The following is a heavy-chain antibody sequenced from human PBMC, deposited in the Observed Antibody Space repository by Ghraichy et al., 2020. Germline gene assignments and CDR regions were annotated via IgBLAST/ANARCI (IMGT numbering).Heavy chain of an antibody. Sequence: SETLSLTCTVSGGSISSSSYYWDWIRQPPGKGLDWIGNIYYSGSTYYNPSLKSRVTISVDTSENQFSLNLNSVTAADTAVYYCARLTPPTNYVFWSGYYDYWGQGTLFTVSS. CDR1: GGSISSSSYY. CDR3: ARLTPPTNYVFWSGYYDY. J-gene: IGHJ4*02. D-gene: IGHD3-3*01. V-gene: IGHV4-39*01. CDR2: IYYSGST.